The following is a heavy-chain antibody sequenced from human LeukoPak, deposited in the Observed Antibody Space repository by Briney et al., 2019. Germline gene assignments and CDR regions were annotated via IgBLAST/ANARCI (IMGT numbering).Heavy chain of an antibody. D-gene: IGHD4-17*01. V-gene: IGHV3-66*01. Sequence: GGSLRLSCAASGLTVTSNHMTWVRQAPGKGLEWVSVTYSGGTSSYADSVEGRFTSSRDNSKNTHYLQMSSLRVEDTAVYYCARESPTAVTYFESWGQGTLVMVSS. CDR2: TYSGGTS. CDR3: ARESPTAVTYFES. J-gene: IGHJ4*02. CDR1: GLTVTSNH.